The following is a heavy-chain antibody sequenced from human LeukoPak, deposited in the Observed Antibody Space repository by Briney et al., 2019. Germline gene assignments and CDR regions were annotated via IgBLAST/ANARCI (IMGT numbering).Heavy chain of an antibody. CDR3: ARAAVRGYSSSWYGGADY. CDR2: IYSGGST. V-gene: IGHV3-53*01. J-gene: IGHJ4*02. Sequence: GGSLRLSCAASGFTVSSNYMSWVRQAPGKGLEWVSVIYSGGSTYYADSVKGRFTISRDNSKNTLYLQMNSLRAEDTAVYYCARAAVRGYSSSWYGGADYWGQGTLVTVSS. CDR1: GFTVSSNY. D-gene: IGHD6-13*01.